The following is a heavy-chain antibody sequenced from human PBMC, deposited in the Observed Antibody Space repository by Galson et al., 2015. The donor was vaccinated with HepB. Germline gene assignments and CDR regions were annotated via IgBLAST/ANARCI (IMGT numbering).Heavy chain of an antibody. CDR2: ISSSSSYT. D-gene: IGHD1-26*01. CDR1: GFTFSDYY. Sequence: SLRLSCAASGFTFSDYYMSWIRQAPGKGLEWVSYISSSSSYTNYADSVKGRFTISRDNAKNSLYLQMNSLRAEDTAVYYCARERGGVGATRWRDQDYWGQGTLVTVSS. V-gene: IGHV3-11*05. CDR3: ARERGGVGATRWRDQDY. J-gene: IGHJ4*02.